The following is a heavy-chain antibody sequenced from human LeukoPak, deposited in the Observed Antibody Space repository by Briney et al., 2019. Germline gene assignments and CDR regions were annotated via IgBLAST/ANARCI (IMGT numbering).Heavy chain of an antibody. CDR2: ISTSGSTT. CDR1: GFTFSDYE. Sequence: PGGSLRLSCAASGFTFSDYEINWGRQAPGKGLEWVSCISTSGSTTYYADSVKGRFTISRDNAKNSLFLQMNTLTVEDTAVYYCARGALHVFDYWGQGTPVTVSS. J-gene: IGHJ4*02. V-gene: IGHV3-48*03. D-gene: IGHD3-10*02. CDR3: ARGALHVFDY.